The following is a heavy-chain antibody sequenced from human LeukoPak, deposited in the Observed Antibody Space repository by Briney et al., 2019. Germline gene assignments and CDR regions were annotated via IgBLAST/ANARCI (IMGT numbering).Heavy chain of an antibody. V-gene: IGHV4-30-4*01. CDR2: MYYSGST. Sequence: SETLSLTCTISGGSISSGDYYWSWIRQPPGKGLEWIAYMYYSGSTYYNPSLKSRVTMSADTSKNQLSLKLSSVTAADTAVYYCARPYYYDSRIDPWGQGILVTVSS. CDR1: GGSISSGDYY. CDR3: ARPYYYDSRIDP. J-gene: IGHJ5*02. D-gene: IGHD3-22*01.